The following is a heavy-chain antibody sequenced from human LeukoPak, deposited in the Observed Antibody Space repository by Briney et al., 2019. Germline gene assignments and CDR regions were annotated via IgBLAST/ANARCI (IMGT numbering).Heavy chain of an antibody. CDR1: GYTFTGFY. CDR3: ARGGHSSSSLHFLFGY. Sequence: ASVKVSCKASGYTFTGFYIHWVRQAPGQGLEWMAKLIPSRGTPSYAQKFQGRVTVTSDTSTSTVHMELSSLRSDDSAVYYCARGGHSSSSLHFLFGYWGQGTLVTVSS. CDR2: LIPSRGTP. D-gene: IGHD6-6*01. J-gene: IGHJ4*02. V-gene: IGHV1-46*01.